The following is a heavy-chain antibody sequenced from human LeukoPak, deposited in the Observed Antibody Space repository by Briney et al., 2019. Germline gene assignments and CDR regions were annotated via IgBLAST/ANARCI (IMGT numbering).Heavy chain of an antibody. Sequence: SQTLSLTCTVSGGSISSGSYYWSWIRQPAGKGLEWIGRIYASGSTNYNPSLKSRVTISVDTSKNQLSLKLSSVTAADTAVYYCAGAPAGSLEWLSPFDYWGQGTLVTASS. V-gene: IGHV4-61*02. CDR1: GGSISSGSYY. CDR2: IYASGST. CDR3: AGAPAGSLEWLSPFDY. J-gene: IGHJ4*02. D-gene: IGHD3-3*01.